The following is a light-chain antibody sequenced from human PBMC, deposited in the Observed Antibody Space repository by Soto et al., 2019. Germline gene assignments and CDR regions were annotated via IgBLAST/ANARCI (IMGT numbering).Light chain of an antibody. J-gene: IGKJ1*01. Sequence: IQLTQSPSSLPTSVGGKVTMTCRASQTISSWLAWYQQKPGKAPKLLIYKASTLKSGVPSRFSGSGSGTEFTLTISSLQPDDFATYYCQHYNSYSEAFGQGTKVDIK. CDR2: KAS. CDR3: QHYNSYSEA. V-gene: IGKV1-5*03. CDR1: QTISSW.